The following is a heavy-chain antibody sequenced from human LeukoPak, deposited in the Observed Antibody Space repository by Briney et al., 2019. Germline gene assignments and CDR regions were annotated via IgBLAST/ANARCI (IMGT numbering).Heavy chain of an antibody. CDR2: ISGSGGST. Sequence: GGSLTLSCAASGFIFSTYAMTWVRQAPGKGLEWVSAISGSGGSTYYADSVKGRFTISRDNSKSTLYLQMNSLRAEDTAVYYCLRDDSSHFDYWGQGTMVTVSS. D-gene: IGHD5-24*01. V-gene: IGHV3-23*01. CDR3: LRDDSSHFDY. CDR1: GFIFSTYA. J-gene: IGHJ4*02.